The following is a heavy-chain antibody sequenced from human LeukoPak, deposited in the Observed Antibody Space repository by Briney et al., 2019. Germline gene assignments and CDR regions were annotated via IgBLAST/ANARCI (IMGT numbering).Heavy chain of an antibody. V-gene: IGHV4-59*13. CDR3: ASEYCSSVSCRFDY. CDR1: GGSISSYY. Sequence: SETLSLTCSVSGGSISSYYWSWIRQPPGKGLEWIGYMYNSGSANYNPSLKSRVTISLDTSKNQFSLKLNSVTAADTAVYYCASEYCSSVSCRFDYWGQGTLVTVSS. CDR2: MYNSGSA. J-gene: IGHJ4*02. D-gene: IGHD2-2*01.